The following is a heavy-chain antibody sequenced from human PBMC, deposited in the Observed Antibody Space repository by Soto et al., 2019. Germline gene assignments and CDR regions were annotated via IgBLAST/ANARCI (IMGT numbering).Heavy chain of an antibody. Sequence: SETLSLTCTVSGGSISSGDYYWSWIRQPPGKGLEWIGYIYYSGSTYYNPSLKSRVTISVDTSKNQFSLKLSSVTAADTAVYYCARVNADWLYFDYWGQGTLVTVSS. V-gene: IGHV4-30-4*01. CDR1: GGSISSGDYY. D-gene: IGHD3-9*01. CDR3: ARVNADWLYFDY. CDR2: IYYSGST. J-gene: IGHJ4*02.